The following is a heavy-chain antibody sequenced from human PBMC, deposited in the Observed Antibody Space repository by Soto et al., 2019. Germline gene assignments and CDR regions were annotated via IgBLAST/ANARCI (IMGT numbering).Heavy chain of an antibody. D-gene: IGHD1-26*01. CDR2: IFHTGTT. V-gene: IGHV4-61*01. CDR3: TRAPVSGSYCFDF. J-gene: IGHJ4*02. CDR1: GGSVSSGNYY. Sequence: SETLSLTCTVSGGSVSSGNYYWSWIRQPPGKGLEWIGYIFHTGTTNYNPSLKSRVTISLDTSMNQFSLKLSSVTPADTAVYYCTRAPVSGSYCFDFWGQGAPVTVSS.